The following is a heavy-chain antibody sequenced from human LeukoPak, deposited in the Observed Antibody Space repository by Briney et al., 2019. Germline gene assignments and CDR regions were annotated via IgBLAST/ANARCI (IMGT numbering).Heavy chain of an antibody. V-gene: IGHV3-7*03. CDR2: MNAEGSEI. CDR3: ATFKQWLVDY. CDR1: GFTFSMSW. J-gene: IGHJ4*02. Sequence: GGSLRLSCAASGFTFSMSWMTWVRQAPGKGLEWVASMNAEGSEIHYVDSVKGRFTVSRDNAKYSLYLQMNSLRAEDTAVYYCATFKQWLVDYWGQGTLVTVSS. D-gene: IGHD6-19*01.